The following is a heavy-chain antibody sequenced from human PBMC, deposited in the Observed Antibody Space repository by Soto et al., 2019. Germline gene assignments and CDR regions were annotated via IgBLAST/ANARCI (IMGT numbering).Heavy chain of an antibody. CDR1: GFTFGSYW. V-gene: IGHV3-74*01. CDR3: ARDPGYGDYGFEPPAFDI. D-gene: IGHD4-17*01. J-gene: IGHJ3*02. Sequence: GGSLRLSCAASGFTFGSYWMHWVRQAPGEGLVWVSRINSDGSSTSYADSVKGRFTISRDNAKNTLYLQMNSLRAEDTAVYYCARDPGYGDYGFEPPAFDIWGQGTMVTVSS. CDR2: INSDGSST.